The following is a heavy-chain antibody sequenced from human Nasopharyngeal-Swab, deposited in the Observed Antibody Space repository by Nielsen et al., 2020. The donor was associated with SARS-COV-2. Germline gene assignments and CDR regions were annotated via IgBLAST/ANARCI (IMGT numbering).Heavy chain of an antibody. D-gene: IGHD1-14*01. V-gene: IGHV4-59*01. Sequence: WIRQPPGKGLEWIGEIYYSGSTNYNPSLKSRVTISVDTSKNQFSLKLSSVTAADTAVYYCAVAGDNRNARGAFDIWGQGTMVTVSS. J-gene: IGHJ3*02. CDR2: IYYSGST. CDR3: AVAGDNRNARGAFDI.